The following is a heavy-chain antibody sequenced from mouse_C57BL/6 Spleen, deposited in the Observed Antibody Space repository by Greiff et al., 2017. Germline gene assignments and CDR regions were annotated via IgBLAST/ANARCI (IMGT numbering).Heavy chain of an antibody. J-gene: IGHJ4*01. CDR3: ARLRSDYAMDY. CDR2: ISYDGSN. Sequence: EVKLLESGPGLVKPSQSLSLTCSVTGYSITSGYYWNWIRQFPGNKLEWMGYISYDGSNNYNPSLKNRISITRDTSKNQFFLKLNSVTTEDTATYYCARLRSDYAMDYWGQGTSVTVSS. V-gene: IGHV3-6*01. CDR1: GYSITSGYY.